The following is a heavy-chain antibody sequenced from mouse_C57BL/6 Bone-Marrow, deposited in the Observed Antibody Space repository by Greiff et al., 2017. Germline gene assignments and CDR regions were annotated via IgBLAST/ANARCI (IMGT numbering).Heavy chain of an antibody. CDR2: IDPETGGT. D-gene: IGHD1-1*01. V-gene: IGHV1-15*01. CDR3: TRDGSSFLSY. CDR1: GYTFTDYE. Sequence: LVESGAELVRPGASVTLSCKASGYTFTDYEMHWVKQTPVHGLEWIGAIDPETGGTAYNQKFKGKAILTADKSSSTAYMELRSLTSEDSAVYYCTRDGSSFLSYWGQGTTLTVSS. J-gene: IGHJ2*01.